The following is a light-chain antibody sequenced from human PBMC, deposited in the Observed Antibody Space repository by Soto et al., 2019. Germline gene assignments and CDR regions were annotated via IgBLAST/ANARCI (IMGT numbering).Light chain of an antibody. J-gene: IGKJ1*01. Sequence: EIVLTQSPATLSLSPGERATLSCRASQSIGRNLVWCQHKPGQAPRLLIYDVSSRAIGVPDRFSGSGSGTDFTLTISSLQSEDFAVYYCQQYDNWPWTFGQGTKVDIK. CDR2: DVS. V-gene: IGKV3D-15*01. CDR1: QSIGRN. CDR3: QQYDNWPWT.